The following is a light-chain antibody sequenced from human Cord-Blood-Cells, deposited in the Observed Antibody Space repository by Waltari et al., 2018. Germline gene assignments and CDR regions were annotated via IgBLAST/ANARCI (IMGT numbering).Light chain of an antibody. J-gene: IGLJ1*01. V-gene: IGLV2-14*03. CDR3: SSYTSSSTYV. CDR1: TSDVGGYNY. Sequence: QSALTQPASVSGSPGQSITISSTGTTSDVGGYNYVSWYQQHPGKAPTLMIYDVSNRPSGVANRFSGSKSGNTASLTISWLQAEDEADYYCSSYTSSSTYVFGTGTKVTVL. CDR2: DVS.